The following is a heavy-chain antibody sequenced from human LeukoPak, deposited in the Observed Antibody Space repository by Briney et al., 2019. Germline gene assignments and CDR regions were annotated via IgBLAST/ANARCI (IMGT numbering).Heavy chain of an antibody. CDR2: IYYSGST. J-gene: IGHJ4*02. V-gene: IGHV4-59*01. CDR1: GGSISSYY. Sequence: SETLSLTCTVSGGSISSYYWSWIRQPPGKGLEWIGYIYYSGSTNYNPSLKSRVTISVDTSKNQFSLKLTSVTAADTAVYYCARVGYCSDGSCYFVDYWGQRTLVTVSS. D-gene: IGHD2-15*01. CDR3: ARVGYCSDGSCYFVDY.